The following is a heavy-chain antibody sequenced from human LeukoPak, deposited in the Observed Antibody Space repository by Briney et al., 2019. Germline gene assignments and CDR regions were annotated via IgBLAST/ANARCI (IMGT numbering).Heavy chain of an antibody. D-gene: IGHD2-2*01. Sequence: PGGSLRLSCAASGFTFSSYSMNWVRQAPGKGLEWVSSISSSSSYIYYADSMKGRFTISRDNAKNSLYLQMNSLRAEDTAVYYCARETYCTSTICPIGGHFDYWGQGTLVTVSS. CDR1: GFTFSSYS. CDR3: ARETYCTSTICPIGGHFDY. V-gene: IGHV3-21*01. J-gene: IGHJ4*02. CDR2: ISSSSSYI.